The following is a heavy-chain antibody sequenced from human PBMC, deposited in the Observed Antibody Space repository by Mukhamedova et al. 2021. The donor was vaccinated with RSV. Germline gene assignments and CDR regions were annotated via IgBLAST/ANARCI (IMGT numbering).Heavy chain of an antibody. V-gene: IGHV3-48*03. CDR3: ARKNWATVSPEAYYFDY. Sequence: GKGLEWVAYISSGGSSIYYADSVRDRFTISRENVKYSLYLQMNSLRVEDTAIYYCARKNWATVSPEAYYFDYWGRGTLANVSS. J-gene: IGHJ4*02. D-gene: IGHD4-17*01. CDR2: ISSGGSSI.